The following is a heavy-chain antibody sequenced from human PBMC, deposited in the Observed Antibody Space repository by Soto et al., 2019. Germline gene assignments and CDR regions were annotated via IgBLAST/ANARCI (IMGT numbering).Heavy chain of an antibody. D-gene: IGHD3-3*01. CDR2: ISSSGSTI. Sequence: GGSLRLSCAAAGFTFSSYEMNWVRQAPGKGLEWVSYISSSGSTIYYADSVKGRFTISRDNAKNSLYLQMNSLRAEDTAVYYCARAPKPFGVVIPYYYYYGMDVWGQGTTVTVS. J-gene: IGHJ6*02. CDR3: ARAPKPFGVVIPYYYYYGMDV. V-gene: IGHV3-48*03. CDR1: GFTFSSYE.